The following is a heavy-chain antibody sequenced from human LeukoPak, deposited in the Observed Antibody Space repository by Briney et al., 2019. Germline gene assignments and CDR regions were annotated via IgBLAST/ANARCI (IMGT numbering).Heavy chain of an antibody. Sequence: GGSLRLSCAASGFTFSSYEMNWVRQAPGKGLEWVSYISSSGSTIYYADSVRGRFTISRDNSKNTLYLQMNSLRAEDTAVYYCARADITRYYYDTSFDYWGQGTPVTVSS. J-gene: IGHJ4*02. CDR3: ARADITRYYYDTSFDY. CDR1: GFTFSSYE. D-gene: IGHD3-22*01. V-gene: IGHV3-48*03. CDR2: ISSSGSTI.